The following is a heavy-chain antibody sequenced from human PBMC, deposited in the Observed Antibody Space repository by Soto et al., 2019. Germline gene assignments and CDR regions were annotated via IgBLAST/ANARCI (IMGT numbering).Heavy chain of an antibody. D-gene: IGHD3-3*01. J-gene: IGHJ6*02. V-gene: IGHV3-23*01. Sequence: GGSLRLSCAASGFTFSSYAMSWVRQAPGKGLEWVSAISGSGGSTYYADSVKGRFTISRDNSKNTLYLQMNSLRAEDTAVYYCAKDSDSSIILEWLLHYYYGMDVWGQGTTVTVSS. CDR1: GFTFSSYA. CDR2: ISGSGGST. CDR3: AKDSDSSIILEWLLHYYYGMDV.